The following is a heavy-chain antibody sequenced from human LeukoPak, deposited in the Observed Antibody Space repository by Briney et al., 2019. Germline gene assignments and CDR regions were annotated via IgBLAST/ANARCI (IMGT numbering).Heavy chain of an antibody. V-gene: IGHV4-39*07. J-gene: IGHJ4*02. D-gene: IGHD3-10*01. CDR1: GGSISSYY. CDR2: IYYSGST. CDR3: ARDPGEGGSGSRPRPGFDY. Sequence: SETLSLTCTVSGGSISSYYWGWIRQPPGKGLEWIGSIYYSGSTYYNPSLKSRVTISVDTSKNQFSLKLSSVTAADTAVYYCARDPGEGGSGSRPRPGFDYWGQGTLVTVSS.